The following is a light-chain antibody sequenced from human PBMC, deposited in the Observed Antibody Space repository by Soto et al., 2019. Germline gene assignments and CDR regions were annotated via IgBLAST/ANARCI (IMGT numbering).Light chain of an antibody. V-gene: IGKV3-20*01. CDR1: QSVSSSY. J-gene: IGKJ3*01. CDR3: QQYGSSPLT. CDR2: GAS. Sequence: EIVLTQSPGTLSLSPGERATLSCRASQSVSSSYLAGYQQKPGQAPRLLIYGASSRATGIPDRFSGSGSGTDFTLTISRLEPEDFAVYYCQQYGSSPLTFGPGIKVDIK.